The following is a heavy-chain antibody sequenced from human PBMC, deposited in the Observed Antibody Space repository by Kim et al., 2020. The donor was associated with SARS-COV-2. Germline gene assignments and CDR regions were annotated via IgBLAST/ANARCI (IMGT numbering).Heavy chain of an antibody. Sequence: GGSLRLSCAASGFTFSSYGMHWVRQAPGKGLEWVAVISYDGSNKYYADSVKGRFTISRDNSKNTLYLQMNSLRAEDTAVYYCAKDDSIVVTATSGFDYWGQGTLVTVSS. CDR2: ISYDGSNK. J-gene: IGHJ4*02. CDR3: AKDDSIVVTATSGFDY. D-gene: IGHD2-21*02. V-gene: IGHV3-30*18. CDR1: GFTFSSYG.